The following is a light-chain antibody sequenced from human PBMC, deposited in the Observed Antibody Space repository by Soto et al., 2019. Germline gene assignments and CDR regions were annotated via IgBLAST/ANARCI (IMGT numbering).Light chain of an antibody. J-gene: IGLJ2*01. CDR2: INT. CDR1: SSNIGSNT. V-gene: IGLV1-44*01. Sequence: QSVLTQPPSASGTPGQRVTISCSGSSSNIGSNTVNWYQQLPGTDPKLLIYINTQRPSGVPDRSSGSKSGTSASLAISGLQSEDEADYYCAAWDDSLNGVVFGGGTKLTVL. CDR3: AAWDDSLNGVV.